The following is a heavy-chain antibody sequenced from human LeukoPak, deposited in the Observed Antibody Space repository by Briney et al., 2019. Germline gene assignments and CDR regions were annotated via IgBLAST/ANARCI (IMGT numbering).Heavy chain of an antibody. CDR1: GFTFSSNG. CDR2: ISYDGSNK. CDR3: ARELREYSYRTDDY. Sequence: GGSLRLSCAASGFTFSSNGMHWVRQAPGKGLEWVAVISYDGSNKYYADSVKGRFIISRDNSKNTLYLQMNSLRAGDTAVYYCARELREYSYRTDDYWRQGTLVTVSS. D-gene: IGHD5-18*01. J-gene: IGHJ4*02. V-gene: IGHV3-30*19.